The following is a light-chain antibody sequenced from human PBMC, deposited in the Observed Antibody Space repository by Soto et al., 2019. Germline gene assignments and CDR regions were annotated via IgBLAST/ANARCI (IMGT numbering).Light chain of an antibody. CDR1: QSVSNY. J-gene: IGKJ4*01. CDR2: AAS. CDR3: QQCLSTPLT. V-gene: IGKV1-39*01. Sequence: DIQMTQSPSSLSASVGDRVTITCRASQSVSNYLNWYQQKPGKAPKLLIYAASSLQSGVPSRFSGSGSGTDFTLTISSLQPEDFATYFCQQCLSTPLTFGGGTKVDIK.